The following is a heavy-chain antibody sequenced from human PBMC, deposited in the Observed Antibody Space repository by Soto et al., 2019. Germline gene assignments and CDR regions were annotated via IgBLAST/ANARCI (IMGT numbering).Heavy chain of an antibody. Sequence: GGSLRLSCAASGFTFSSYAMSWVRQAPGKGLEWVSAISGSGGSTYYADSVKGRFTISRDNSKNTLYLQMNSLRAEDTAVYYCAKYSGYDYIYYYYGMDVWGQGTTVTVSS. CDR2: ISGSGGST. CDR3: AKYSGYDYIYYYYGMDV. J-gene: IGHJ6*02. CDR1: GFTFSSYA. V-gene: IGHV3-23*01. D-gene: IGHD5-12*01.